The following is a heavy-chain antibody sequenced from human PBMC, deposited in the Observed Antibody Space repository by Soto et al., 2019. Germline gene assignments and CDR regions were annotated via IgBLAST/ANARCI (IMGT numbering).Heavy chain of an antibody. D-gene: IGHD2-2*01. CDR3: ARDLQIVVVPAAPDSYYYGMDV. J-gene: IGHJ6*02. CDR2: IYYSGST. Sequence: SETLSLTCTISGGSISSGDYYWSWIRQPPGEGLEWIGYIYYSGSTYYNPSLKSRVTISVDTSKNQFSLKLSSVTAADTAVYYCARDLQIVVVPAAPDSYYYGMDVWGQGTTGTGSS. CDR1: GGSISSGDYY. V-gene: IGHV4-30-4*01.